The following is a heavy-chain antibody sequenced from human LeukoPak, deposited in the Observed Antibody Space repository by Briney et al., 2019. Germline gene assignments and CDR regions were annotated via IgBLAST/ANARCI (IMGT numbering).Heavy chain of an antibody. V-gene: IGHV3-23*01. CDR1: GFTFSSYA. Sequence: GGSLRLSCAASGFTFSSYAMNWVRQAPGKGLEWVSVISAGGASTDYADSVKGRFTISRDNSKNTLYLQMNGQRAEDTAVYHCAKARQDGSGSYGYSAFDYWGQGTLVTVSS. CDR3: AKARQDGSGSYGYSAFDY. D-gene: IGHD3-10*01. CDR2: ISAGGAST. J-gene: IGHJ4*02.